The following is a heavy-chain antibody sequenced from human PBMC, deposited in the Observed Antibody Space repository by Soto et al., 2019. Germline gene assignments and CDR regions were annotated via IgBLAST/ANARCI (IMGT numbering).Heavy chain of an antibody. CDR1: GASITSNY. CDR2: IYYRGST. V-gene: IGHV4-59*01. D-gene: IGHD3-16*01. CDR3: ARDLNGGGDY. J-gene: IGHJ4*02. Sequence: QVQLQVSGPGLVKPSETLSLTCTVSGASITSNYWSWARQPPGKGLEWIGYIYYRGSTRYNPSLKSRVTVSVDTSKNQFSLRLSSLTAADTAVYYCARDLNGGGDYWGQGTLVTVS.